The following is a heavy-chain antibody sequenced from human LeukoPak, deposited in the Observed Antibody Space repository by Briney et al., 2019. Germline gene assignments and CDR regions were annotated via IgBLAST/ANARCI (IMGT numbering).Heavy chain of an antibody. CDR1: GGTCSSYA. CDR3: ARGKLGTYYYYYYMDV. V-gene: IGHV1-69*05. Sequence: GSSVKVSCQASGGTCSSYALSWVGQAPGQGLEGIRGIIPIVGTANYAQKFQGRVTITTDESTSTAYMELSSLRSEDTAVYYCARGKLGTYYYYYYMDVWGKGTTVTVSS. CDR2: IIPIVGTA. J-gene: IGHJ6*03. D-gene: IGHD1-1*01.